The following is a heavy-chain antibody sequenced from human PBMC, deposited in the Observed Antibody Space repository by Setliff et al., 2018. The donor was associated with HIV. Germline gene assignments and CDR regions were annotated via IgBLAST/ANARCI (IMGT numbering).Heavy chain of an antibody. CDR1: GGSFSGNH. CDR2: VLYNGGT. Sequence: PSETLSLTCTIYGGSFSGNHWSWIRQSPGNGLEWVGEVLYNGGTRYNPSLENRVSMSVDTSKNQFSLNLNSVTAADTAVYYCARGQGCGGGCHYAFEMWGQGTMVTVSS. J-gene: IGHJ3*02. D-gene: IGHD2-21*02. V-gene: IGHV4-34*01. CDR3: ARGQGCGGGCHYAFEM.